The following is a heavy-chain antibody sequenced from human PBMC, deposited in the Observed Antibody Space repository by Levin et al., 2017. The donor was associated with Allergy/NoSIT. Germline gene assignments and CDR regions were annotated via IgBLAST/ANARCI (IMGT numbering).Heavy chain of an antibody. D-gene: IGHD2-2*01. Sequence: PGGSLRLSCAASGFTFSSYAMSWVRQAPGKGLEWVSAISGSGGSTYYADSVKGRFTISRDNSKNTLYLQMNSLRAEDTAVYYCAKDTGGLKRYQLLPFDYWGQGTLVTVSS. V-gene: IGHV3-23*01. CDR1: GFTFSSYA. CDR3: AKDTGGLKRYQLLPFDY. J-gene: IGHJ4*02. CDR2: ISGSGGST.